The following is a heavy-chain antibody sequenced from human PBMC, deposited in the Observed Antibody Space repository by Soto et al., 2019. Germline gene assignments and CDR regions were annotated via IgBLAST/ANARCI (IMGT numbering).Heavy chain of an antibody. Sequence: SETLSLTCTVSSDSISSYYWSWIRQPPGKRLEWIGYISYSGSTDYNPSLKSRVTISGDTSKNQFSLKVSSVTAADTAVYYCARGTSCKLHTDYWGQGNLVTVSS. CDR3: ARGTSCKLHTDY. CDR1: SDSISSYY. J-gene: IGHJ4*02. CDR2: ISYSGST. V-gene: IGHV4-59*01.